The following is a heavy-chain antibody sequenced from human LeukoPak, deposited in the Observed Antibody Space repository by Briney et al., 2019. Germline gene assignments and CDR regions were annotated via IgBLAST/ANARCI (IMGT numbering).Heavy chain of an antibody. D-gene: IGHD6-6*01. Sequence: GASVKVSCKASGYTFTNYAISWVRQAPGQGLEWMGWISAYNGNTNYAQKLQGRVTMTTDTSTSTAYMELRSLRSDDTAVYYCARGLSIAARPGTYYYYYYMDVWGKGTTVTVSS. J-gene: IGHJ6*03. CDR2: ISAYNGNT. V-gene: IGHV1-18*01. CDR3: ARGLSIAARPGTYYYYYYMDV. CDR1: GYTFTNYA.